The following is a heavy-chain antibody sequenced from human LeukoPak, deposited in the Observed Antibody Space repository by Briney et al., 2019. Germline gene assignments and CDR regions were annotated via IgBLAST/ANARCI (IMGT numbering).Heavy chain of an antibody. CDR3: ATSYDGNTAPYDL. CDR2: MCPSGRA. V-gene: IGHV4-4*08. J-gene: IGHJ5*02. D-gene: IGHD4-23*01. Sequence: SSETLSLTCTVSNDSISSYCCSWVRQPPGKGLEWIGFMCPSGRADYYPSLKSRVTMSVDTSKNQLSMELRFLTAADTAVYYCATSYDGNTAPYDLLGHGTLVTVSS. CDR1: NDSISSYC.